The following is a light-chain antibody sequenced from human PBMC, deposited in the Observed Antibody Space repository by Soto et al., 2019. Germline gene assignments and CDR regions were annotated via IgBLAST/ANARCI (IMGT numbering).Light chain of an antibody. CDR2: DAA. CDR1: HDITNY. V-gene: IGKV1-33*01. Sequence: DIQMTQSPDSLSASVGDRVTITCQASHDITNYVNWYQQKPGRAPRLLIYDAANLATGVPSRFSGSGSETDFTFTTASLQPEDVGIYYCQKYDNVPFTFGPGTKVNIK. CDR3: QKYDNVPFT. J-gene: IGKJ3*01.